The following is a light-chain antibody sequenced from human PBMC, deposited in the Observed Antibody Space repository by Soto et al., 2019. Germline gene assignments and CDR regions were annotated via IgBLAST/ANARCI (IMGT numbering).Light chain of an antibody. CDR2: GAS. V-gene: IGKV3D-15*01. J-gene: IGKJ2*01. CDR3: QQYNNWPFYT. Sequence: EIVMTQSPATLSVSPGERATLSCRASQSVTSNLAWYQQKAGQAPRLLIYGASTRANGIPARFSGSGSGTELTLTISSLQSEDFAVYYCQQYNNWPFYTFGQGTKLEIK. CDR1: QSVTSN.